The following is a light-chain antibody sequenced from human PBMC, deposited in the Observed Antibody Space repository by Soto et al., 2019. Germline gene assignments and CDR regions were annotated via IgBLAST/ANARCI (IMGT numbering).Light chain of an antibody. Sequence: DIQMTQSPSSLSASVGDRVTIPCRASQSISSYLNWYQHKPVKAPRVLIYAASSLQSGVPSRFSGSGSGTDFTLTISILQPDEFATYYCQQSYSTPRTFGGGAKVEIK. CDR1: QSISSY. V-gene: IGKV1-39*01. CDR2: AAS. CDR3: QQSYSTPRT. J-gene: IGKJ4*01.